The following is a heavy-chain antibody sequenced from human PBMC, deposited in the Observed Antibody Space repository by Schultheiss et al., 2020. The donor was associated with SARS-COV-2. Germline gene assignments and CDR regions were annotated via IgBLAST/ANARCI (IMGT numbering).Heavy chain of an antibody. CDR2: IRSKANSYAT. D-gene: IGHD2-8*01. J-gene: IGHJ4*02. CDR3: TRHGYAGENKSDY. CDR1: GFTVSSNY. V-gene: IGHV3-73*01. Sequence: GGSLRLSCAASGFTVSSNYMSWVRQASGKGLEWVGRIRSKANSYATAYAASVKGRFTISRDDSKNTAYLQMNSLKTEDTAVYYCTRHGYAGENKSDYWGQGTLVTVSS.